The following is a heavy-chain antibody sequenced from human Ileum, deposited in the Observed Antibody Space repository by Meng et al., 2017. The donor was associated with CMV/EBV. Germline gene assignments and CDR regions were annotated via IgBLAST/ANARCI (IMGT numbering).Heavy chain of an antibody. V-gene: IGHV4-34*01. D-gene: IGHD3-10*01. CDR2: ITHSGRT. CDR3: ARGLASGWPDY. J-gene: IGHJ4*02. Sequence: VTPQRWAAVLLSPSETLSLSCAVFGGSFTGYYWSWFRQSPGKGLEWIGEITHSGRTSYNLSLKSRVTISVDMSKYQFSLKLTSVTAADTAIYYCARGLASGWPDYWGQGTLVTVSS. CDR1: GGSFTGYY.